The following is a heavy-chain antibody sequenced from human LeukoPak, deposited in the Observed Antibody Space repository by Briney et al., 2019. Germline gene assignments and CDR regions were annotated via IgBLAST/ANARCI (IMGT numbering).Heavy chain of an antibody. CDR2: ISAYNGNT. J-gene: IGHJ4*02. V-gene: IGHV1-18*01. Sequence: ASVKVSCKASGYTFTSYGISWVRQAPGQGLEWMGWISAYNGNTNYAQKLQGRVTMTTDTSTSTAYMELRSLRSDDTAVYYCARVTVAITMVWGVIGDELDYWGQGTLVTVSS. CDR3: ARVTVAITMVWGVIGDELDY. D-gene: IGHD3-10*01. CDR1: GYTFTSYG.